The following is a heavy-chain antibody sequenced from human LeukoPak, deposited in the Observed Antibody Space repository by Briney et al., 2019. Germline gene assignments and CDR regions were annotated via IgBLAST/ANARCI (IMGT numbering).Heavy chain of an antibody. Sequence: PGGSLRLSCAASGFTFSSYSMNWVRQAPGKGLEWVSYISSSSNTIYYADSVKGRFTISRDNAKNSLYLQMNSLRAEDTAVYYCARDSITIFGVINYWGQGTLVTVSS. V-gene: IGHV3-48*01. D-gene: IGHD3-3*01. CDR2: ISSSSNTI. CDR3: ARDSITIFGVINY. J-gene: IGHJ4*02. CDR1: GFTFSSYS.